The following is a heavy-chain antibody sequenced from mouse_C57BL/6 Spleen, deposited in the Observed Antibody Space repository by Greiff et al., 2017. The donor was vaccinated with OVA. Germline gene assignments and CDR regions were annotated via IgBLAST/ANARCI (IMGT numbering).Heavy chain of an antibody. V-gene: IGHV1-9*01. CDR3: ASYDGDYR. J-gene: IGHJ4*01. CDR1: GYTFTGFW. CDR2: SLTGSGST. D-gene: IGHD2-3*01. Sequence: VQLQQSGAELVKPGASVKLSCKASGYTFTGFWIEWVKQRPGHGLEWIGESLTGSGSTNYNEKFKGKATFTADTSSDITYMQLSNLTTEDSAISDCASYDGDYRWGKGTSVTVSS.